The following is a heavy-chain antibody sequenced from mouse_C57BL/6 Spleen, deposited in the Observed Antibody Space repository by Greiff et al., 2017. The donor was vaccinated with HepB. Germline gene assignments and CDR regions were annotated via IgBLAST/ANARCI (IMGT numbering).Heavy chain of an antibody. CDR1: GYSITSGYY. J-gene: IGHJ4*01. Sequence: EVKLMESGPGLVKPSQSLSLTCSVTGYSITSGYYWNWIRQFPGNKLEWMGYISYDGSNNYNPSLKNRISITRDTSKNQFFLKLNSVTTEDTATYYCARGGGYDGGGYAMDYWGQGTSVTVSS. CDR3: ARGGGYDGGGYAMDY. V-gene: IGHV3-6*01. D-gene: IGHD2-2*01. CDR2: ISYDGSN.